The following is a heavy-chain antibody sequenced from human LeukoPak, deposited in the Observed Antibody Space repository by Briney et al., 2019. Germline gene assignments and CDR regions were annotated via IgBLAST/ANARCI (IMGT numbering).Heavy chain of an antibody. V-gene: IGHV4-4*02. Sequence: SETLSLTCAVSGDSISSTNWWSWVRQPPGKGLEWIGEIYHTGSTNYNPTLKSRVTMSVDTSKNQFSLKLSSVTAADTAVYYCARDRGTWNDDGFDYWGQGTLVTVSS. CDR2: IYHTGST. J-gene: IGHJ4*02. D-gene: IGHD1-1*01. CDR3: ARDRGTWNDDGFDY. CDR1: GDSISSTNW.